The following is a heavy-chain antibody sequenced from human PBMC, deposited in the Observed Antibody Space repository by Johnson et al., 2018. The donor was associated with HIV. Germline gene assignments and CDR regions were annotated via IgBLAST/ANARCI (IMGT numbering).Heavy chain of an antibody. D-gene: IGHD1-1*01. Sequence: EMQLVESGGGVVQPGGSLRLSCAASGFTVSSNYMSWVRQAPGKGLEWVSRISSDGTDTYYADSVKGRFTISRDNARNTMFVQMKSLRAEDTTVYYCARSGPNWAFDFWGQGTMVTVSS. CDR1: GFTVSSNY. CDR2: ISSDGTDT. CDR3: ARSGPNWAFDF. J-gene: IGHJ3*01. V-gene: IGHV3-74*02.